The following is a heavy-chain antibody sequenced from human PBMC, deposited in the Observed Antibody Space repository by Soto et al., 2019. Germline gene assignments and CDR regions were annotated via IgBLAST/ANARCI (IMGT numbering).Heavy chain of an antibody. CDR3: ARGGGYYDYVRGSYSAPSN. J-gene: IGHJ4*02. CDR2: MNPNSGNT. CDR1: GYTFTSYD. D-gene: IGHD3-16*01. V-gene: IGHV1-8*01. Sequence: ASVKVSCKASGYTFTSYDINWVRQATGQGLEWMGWMNPNSGNTGYAQKFQGRVTMTRNTSISTAYMELSSLRSEDTAVYYCARGGGYYDYVRGSYSAPSNWGQGTLVTVSS.